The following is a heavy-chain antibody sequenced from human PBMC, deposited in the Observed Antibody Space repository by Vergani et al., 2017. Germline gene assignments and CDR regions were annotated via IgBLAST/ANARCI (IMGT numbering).Heavy chain of an antibody. J-gene: IGHJ6*02. V-gene: IGHV4-30-4*08. D-gene: IGHD6-19*01. Sequence: QVQLQESGPGLVKPSQTLSLTCTVSGGSISSGDYYWSWIRQPPGKGLEWIGYIYYSGSTYYNPSLKSRVTISVDTSNNQFSLKLSSVTAADTAVYYCARDKWEQWLVLGYGMDVWGQGTTVTVSS. CDR2: IYYSGST. CDR1: GGSISSGDYY. CDR3: ARDKWEQWLVLGYGMDV.